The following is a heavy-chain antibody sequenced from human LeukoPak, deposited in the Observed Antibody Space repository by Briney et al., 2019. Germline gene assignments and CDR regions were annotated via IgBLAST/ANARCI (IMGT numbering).Heavy chain of an antibody. CDR1: GGSFNFHY. CDR3: GRVVPTGRAFDN. V-gene: IGHV4-59*11. J-gene: IGHJ3*02. D-gene: IGHD2-2*01. Sequence: SGTLSLTCSVSGGSFNFHYWTWIRQPPGKGLEYIGDIYYNGGTAYAPSLKSRVIMSLDTTKNQVSLRLDSVTAADTAVYYCGRVVPTGRAFDNWGHGTLVTVSS. CDR2: IYYNGGT.